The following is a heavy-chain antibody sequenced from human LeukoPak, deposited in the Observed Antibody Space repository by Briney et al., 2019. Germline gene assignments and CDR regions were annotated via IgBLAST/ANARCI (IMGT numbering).Heavy chain of an antibody. CDR2: SYYSGST. Sequence: PSETLSLTCTVSGGSISSSSYYWGWIRQPPGKGLEWIGSSYYSGSTYYNPSLKSRVTISVDTSKNQFSLKLSSVTAADTAVYYCARHGWDTAMNLDAFDIWGQGTMVTVSS. CDR1: GGSISSSSYY. V-gene: IGHV4-39*01. J-gene: IGHJ3*02. CDR3: ARHGWDTAMNLDAFDI. D-gene: IGHD5-18*01.